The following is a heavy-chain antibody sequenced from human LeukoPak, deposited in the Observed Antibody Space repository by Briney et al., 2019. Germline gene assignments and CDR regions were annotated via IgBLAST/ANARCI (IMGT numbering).Heavy chain of an antibody. D-gene: IGHD3-22*01. Sequence: GGSLRLSCAASGFTFSTYNMNWVRQAPGKGLEWVSYISSNGSTIYYADSVKGRFTISRDNAKKSLYLQMNSLRAEDTAVYYCVRDRGWLSNPGYFDYWGRGTLVTVSS. CDR3: VRDRGWLSNPGYFDY. J-gene: IGHJ4*02. V-gene: IGHV3-48*03. CDR2: ISSNGSTI. CDR1: GFTFSTYN.